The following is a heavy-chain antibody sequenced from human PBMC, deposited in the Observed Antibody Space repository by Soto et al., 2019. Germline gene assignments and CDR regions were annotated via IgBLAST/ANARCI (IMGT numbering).Heavy chain of an antibody. J-gene: IGHJ4*02. Sequence: QVQLVQSGAEVKKPGASVKVSCKASGYTFTSYAMHWVRQAPGQRLEWMGWINAGNGNTKYSQKFQGRVTITRDTAASTAYMELSSLRSEDTAVYYCARDKYSGLSGAFDFWGQGTLVTVSS. D-gene: IGHD1-26*01. CDR1: GYTFTSYA. CDR3: ARDKYSGLSGAFDF. CDR2: INAGNGNT. V-gene: IGHV1-3*01.